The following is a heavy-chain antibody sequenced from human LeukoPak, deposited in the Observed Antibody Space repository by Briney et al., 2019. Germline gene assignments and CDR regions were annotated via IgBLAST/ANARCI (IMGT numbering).Heavy chain of an antibody. D-gene: IGHD3-10*01. J-gene: IGHJ4*02. CDR2: ISGSGGST. V-gene: IGHV3-23*01. Sequence: GGSLRLSCAASGFTFSSYAMSWVRQAPGKGLEWVSAISGSGGSTYYADSVKGRFTISRDNSKNTLFLQMNSLRAEDTAVYYCAKDGNWRFGELNNYYLDYWGQGTLVTVSS. CDR3: AKDGNWRFGELNNYYLDY. CDR1: GFTFSSYA.